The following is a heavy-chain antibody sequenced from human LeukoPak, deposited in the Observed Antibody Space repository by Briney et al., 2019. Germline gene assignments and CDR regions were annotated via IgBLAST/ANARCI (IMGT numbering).Heavy chain of an antibody. CDR2: INSDGSST. Sequence: PGGSLRLSCAASGFTFSSYWMHWVRQAPGKGLVWVSRINSDGSSTSYADSVKGRFTISRDNSKNTLYLQMNSLRAEDTAVYYCARVIVGATLYYYYYMDVWGKGTTVTVSS. D-gene: IGHD1-26*01. V-gene: IGHV3-74*01. J-gene: IGHJ6*03. CDR3: ARVIVGATLYYYYYMDV. CDR1: GFTFSSYW.